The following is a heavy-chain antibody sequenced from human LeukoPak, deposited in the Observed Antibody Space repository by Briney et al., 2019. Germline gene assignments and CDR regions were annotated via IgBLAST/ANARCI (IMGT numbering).Heavy chain of an antibody. CDR2: ISASDSDI. V-gene: IGHV3-21*01. J-gene: IGHJ4*02. D-gene: IGHD2-15*01. Sequence: GGSLRLSCVASGFTFNTSVMNWVRQAPGKGLEWVSSISASDSDIYYEDSVKGRFTISRDNAKKSLYLQMDSLRVEDTAVYYCAARYCSGGSCYVGFDYWGQGIPVTVSS. CDR1: GFTFNTSV. CDR3: AARYCSGGSCYVGFDY.